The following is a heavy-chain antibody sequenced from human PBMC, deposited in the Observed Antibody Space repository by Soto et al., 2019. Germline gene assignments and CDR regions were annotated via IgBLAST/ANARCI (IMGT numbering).Heavy chain of an antibody. Sequence: SETLSLTCTVSGDSVTSGSHYWSWIRQPPGKGLEYIGYIFYSENTSYHPSLKSRVTISVDTSKNQFSLKLSSVTAADTALYYCARLGGLTEFSGPWYKLEQWGRGILVTVSS. D-gene: IGHD1-1*01. CDR2: IFYSENT. CDR1: GDSVTSGSHY. J-gene: IGHJ4*02. CDR3: ARLGGLTEFSGPWYKLEQ. V-gene: IGHV4-61*01.